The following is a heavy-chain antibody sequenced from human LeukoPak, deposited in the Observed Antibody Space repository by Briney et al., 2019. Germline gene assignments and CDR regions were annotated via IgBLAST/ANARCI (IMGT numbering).Heavy chain of an antibody. J-gene: IGHJ4*02. CDR2: ISYDGSNK. V-gene: IGHV3-30-3*01. CDR1: GFTFSSYA. D-gene: IGHD6-19*01. CDR3: ARDHIAVAQD. Sequence: GGSLRLSCAASGFTFSSYAMHWVRQAPGKGLEWVAVISYDGSNKYYADSVEGRFTISRDNSKNTLYLQMNSLRAEDTAVYYCARDHIAVAQDWGQGTLVTVSS.